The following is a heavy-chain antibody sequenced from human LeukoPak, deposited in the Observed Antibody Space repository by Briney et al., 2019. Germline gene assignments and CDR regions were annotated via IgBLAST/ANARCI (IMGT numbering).Heavy chain of an antibody. CDR1: GASISSYY. CDR3: ARSIAVAGRTAYYFDY. CDR2: IYYSGST. D-gene: IGHD6-19*01. J-gene: IGHJ4*02. V-gene: IGHV4-59*01. Sequence: PSETLSLTCTVSGASISSYYWSWIRQPPGKGLEWIGFIYYSGSTNYNPSLKSRVTISVGTSNNQFSLKLSSVTAADTAVYYCARSIAVAGRTAYYFDYWGQGTLVTVSS.